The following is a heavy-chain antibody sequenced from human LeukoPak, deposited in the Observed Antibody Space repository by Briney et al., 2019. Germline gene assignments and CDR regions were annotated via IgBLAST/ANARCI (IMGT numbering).Heavy chain of an antibody. Sequence: PGGSLRLSCAASGFTFSSYSMSWVRQAPGKGLEWVSSISSSSYIYYADSVKGRFTISRDNAKNSLYLQMNSLRAEDTAVYYCARDLYSSGYYYFDYWGQGTLVTVSS. CDR1: GFTFSSYS. J-gene: IGHJ4*02. D-gene: IGHD3-22*01. V-gene: IGHV3-21*01. CDR2: ISSSSYI. CDR3: ARDLYSSGYYYFDY.